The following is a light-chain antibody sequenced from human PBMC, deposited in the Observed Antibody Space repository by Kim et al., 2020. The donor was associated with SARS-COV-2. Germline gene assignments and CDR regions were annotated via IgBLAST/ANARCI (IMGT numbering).Light chain of an antibody. V-gene: IGKV3-11*01. CDR1: QSVESY. CDR2: DAS. CDR3: QQLHEWPIT. J-gene: IGKJ5*01. Sequence: LSPWESATLSCSASQSVESYWSLYKQKPGQAPRLIIYDASNRATGIPARFSGRESGTDFSLTVSSLEPEDFAIYYCQQLHEWPITFVQGTRLEI.